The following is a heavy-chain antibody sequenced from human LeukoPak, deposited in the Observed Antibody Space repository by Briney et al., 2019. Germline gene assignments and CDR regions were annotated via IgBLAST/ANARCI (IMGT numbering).Heavy chain of an antibody. V-gene: IGHV3-23*01. CDR2: ISGSGGST. Sequence: GGSLRLSCAASGFTFSSYAMSWVRQAPGKGLEWVSAISGSGGSTYYADSVKGRFTISRDNSKNTLYLQMNSLRAEDTAVYYCAKWLYSSSWRPVPLDYWGQGTLVTVSS. J-gene: IGHJ4*02. CDR3: AKWLYSSSWRPVPLDY. D-gene: IGHD6-13*01. CDR1: GFTFSSYA.